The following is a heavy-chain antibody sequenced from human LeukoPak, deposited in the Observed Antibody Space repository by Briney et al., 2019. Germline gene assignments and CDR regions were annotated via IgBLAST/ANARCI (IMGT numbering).Heavy chain of an antibody. V-gene: IGHV1-2*02. CDR1: GYTFTDYY. J-gene: IGHJ4*02. CDR3: AGGRIVGVIWHFDY. Sequence: ASVKVSCKASGYTFTDYYINWVRQAPGQGLEWMGWINPNSGGTNYALKFQGRVTMTRDTSIRTAYMELSRLRSDDTAVYYCAGGRIVGVIWHFDYWGQGTLVTVSS. D-gene: IGHD1-26*01. CDR2: INPNSGGT.